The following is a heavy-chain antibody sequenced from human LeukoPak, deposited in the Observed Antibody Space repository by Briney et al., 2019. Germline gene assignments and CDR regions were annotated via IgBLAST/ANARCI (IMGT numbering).Heavy chain of an antibody. V-gene: IGHV1-69*13. J-gene: IGHJ4*02. CDR2: IIPIFGTA. CDR3: ARAPYYYDSEYYFDY. CDR1: GGTFSSYA. D-gene: IGHD3-22*01. Sequence: SVKVSCKASGGTFSSYAISWVRQAPGQGLEWMGGIIPIFGTANYAQKFQGRVTITADESTSTAYMELSSLRSEDTAVYYCARAPYYYDSEYYFDYWGQGTLVTVSS.